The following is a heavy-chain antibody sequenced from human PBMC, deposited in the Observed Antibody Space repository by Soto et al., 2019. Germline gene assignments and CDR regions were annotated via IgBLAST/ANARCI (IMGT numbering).Heavy chain of an antibody. CDR2: ISPNSGGS. CDR3: GRDVNGYPPGGMDV. CDR1: GYTFNDDY. D-gene: IGHD5-18*01. V-gene: IGHV1-2*04. Sequence: AASVKVSCKASGYTFNDDYIYWVRQAPGQGLEWMGWISPNSGGSNYAQKFQGWVTLTRDTSTSTVYMELSRLKSEDTAVYYCGRDVNGYPPGGMDVWGQGTTVTVSS. J-gene: IGHJ6*02.